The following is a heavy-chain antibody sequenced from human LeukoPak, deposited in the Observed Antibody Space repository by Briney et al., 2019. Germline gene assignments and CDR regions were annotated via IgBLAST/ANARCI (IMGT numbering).Heavy chain of an antibody. D-gene: IGHD3-22*01. CDR1: GFTFSSYA. Sequence: AGRSLRLSCAASGFTFSSYAMHWVRQAPGKGLEWVAVISYDGSNKYYADSVKGRFTISRDNSRNTLYLQMNSLRAEDTAVYYCARLSAEYYYDSSGEGDWGQGTLVTVSS. J-gene: IGHJ4*02. CDR2: ISYDGSNK. CDR3: ARLSAEYYYDSSGEGD. V-gene: IGHV3-30-3*01.